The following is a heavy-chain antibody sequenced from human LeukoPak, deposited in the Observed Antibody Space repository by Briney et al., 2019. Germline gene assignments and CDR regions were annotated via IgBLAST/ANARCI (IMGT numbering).Heavy chain of an antibody. CDR1: GFTFSSYG. CDR3: ASIVVEAAAGDP. D-gene: IGHD2-2*01. V-gene: IGHV3-74*01. J-gene: IGHJ5*02. Sequence: GGSLRLSCAASGFTFSSYGMHWVRQAPGKGLVWVSHINSDGSRTSYADSVKGRFTISRDNAKNTLYLQMNSLRVEDTAVYYCASIVVEAAAGDPWGQGTLVTVSS. CDR2: INSDGSRT.